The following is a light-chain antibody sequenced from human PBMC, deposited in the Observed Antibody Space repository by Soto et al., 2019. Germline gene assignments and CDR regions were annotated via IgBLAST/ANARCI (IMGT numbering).Light chain of an antibody. CDR2: DAS. Sequence: CRAXXTISSWLAWYQXKPGXAPKXLXYDASXXESGVPSRFSGGGSXTEFTLTISSLQPDDFATYYCQQYKTSWTFGQGAKVDIK. V-gene: IGKV1-5*01. CDR1: XTISSW. CDR3: QQYKTSWT. J-gene: IGKJ1*01.